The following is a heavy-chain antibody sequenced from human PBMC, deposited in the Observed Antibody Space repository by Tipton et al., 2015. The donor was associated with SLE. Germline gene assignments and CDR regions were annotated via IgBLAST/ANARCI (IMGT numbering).Heavy chain of an antibody. Sequence: TLSLTCTVSGGSINSGAYYWGWIRQHPGKGLEWIGYIYYSGSTYYNPSLKSRVSFSIDTSKHQFSLKLNSVTAADTAVYYCARRHYSGPFDSWGQGTLVTVSS. D-gene: IGHD5-12*01. CDR1: GGSINSGAYY. CDR3: ARRHYSGPFDS. J-gene: IGHJ4*02. V-gene: IGHV4-31*03. CDR2: IYYSGST.